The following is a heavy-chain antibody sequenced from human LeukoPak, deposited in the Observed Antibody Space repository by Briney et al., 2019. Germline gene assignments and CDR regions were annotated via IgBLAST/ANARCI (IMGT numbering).Heavy chain of an antibody. V-gene: IGHV3-11*01. D-gene: IGHD5-24*01. CDR1: QFVFTNYY. Sequence: GGSLRLSCVASQFVFTNYYMSWVRQTPGKGLDWIATISADGHTKYYADSAEGRFTISRDNAKDSFYLQMNSLRADDAAVYFCARAGTCGGYKVFDSWGHGTLVTVSS. CDR2: ISADGHTK. J-gene: IGHJ5*01. CDR3: ARAGTCGGYKVFDS.